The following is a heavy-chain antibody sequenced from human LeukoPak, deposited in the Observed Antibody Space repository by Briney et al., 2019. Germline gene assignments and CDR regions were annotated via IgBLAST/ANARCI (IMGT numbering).Heavy chain of an antibody. V-gene: IGHV3-23*01. CDR2: ISGSGGST. Sequence: GGSLRLSCAASGLTFSSYAMSWVRQAPGKGLEWVSAISGSGGSTYYADSVKGRFTISRDNAKNSLYLQMNSLRAEDTAVYYCARDLPLYSYGYSYGYWGQGTLVTVSS. D-gene: IGHD5-18*01. J-gene: IGHJ4*02. CDR3: ARDLPLYSYGYSYGY. CDR1: GLTFSSYA.